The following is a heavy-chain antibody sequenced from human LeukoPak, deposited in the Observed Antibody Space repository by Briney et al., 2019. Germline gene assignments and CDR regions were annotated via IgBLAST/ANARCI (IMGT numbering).Heavy chain of an antibody. J-gene: IGHJ4*02. CDR2: ISSSSSYI. D-gene: IGHD3-22*01. CDR3: ARDRTYYYDRVGEPFDY. Sequence: PGGSLRLPCAASGFTFSSYGMHWVRQAPGKGLEWVSSISSSSSYIYYADSVKGRFTISRDNAKNSLYLQMNSLRAEDTAVYYCARDRTYYYDRVGEPFDYWGQGTLVTVSS. V-gene: IGHV3-21*01. CDR1: GFTFSSYG.